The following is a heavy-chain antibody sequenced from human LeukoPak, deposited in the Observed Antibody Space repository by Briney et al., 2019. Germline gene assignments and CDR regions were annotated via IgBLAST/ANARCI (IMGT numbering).Heavy chain of an antibody. D-gene: IGHD6-25*01. Sequence: LGASVKVSCKTSGYTFSGYYMHWVRQAPGQGLEWMGWINPNSGGTYYPPKFQGRVTMTRNTSLSTAYMELNSLRSDDTAVYYCARAPAPRYSFDYGGQGTLVTVSS. CDR3: ARAPAPRYSFDY. CDR2: INPNSGGT. CDR1: GYTFSGYY. V-gene: IGHV1-2*02. J-gene: IGHJ4*02.